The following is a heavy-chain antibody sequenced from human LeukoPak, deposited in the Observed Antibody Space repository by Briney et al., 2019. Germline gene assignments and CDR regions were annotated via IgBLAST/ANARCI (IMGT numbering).Heavy chain of an antibody. J-gene: IGHJ4*02. D-gene: IGHD3-10*01. Sequence: GASVKVSCKASGYTFTSHYMHWVRQAPGQGLEWMGLINPSGSSTLYAQKFQGRVTMTRDMSTTTDYMELSSLRSDDTAVYYCAGSYGSGMAFDYWGQGTLVTVSS. V-gene: IGHV1-46*01. CDR1: GYTFTSHY. CDR2: INPSGSST. CDR3: AGSYGSGMAFDY.